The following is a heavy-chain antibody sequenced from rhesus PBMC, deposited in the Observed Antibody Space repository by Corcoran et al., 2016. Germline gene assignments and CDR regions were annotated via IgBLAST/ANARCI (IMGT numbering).Heavy chain of an antibody. V-gene: IGHV4-173*01. D-gene: IGHD3-34*01. CDR3: ARDLGPEDNSLDV. CDR2: FSGSSRSP. Sequence: QVRLQESGPGLVKPSETLSLTCAVSGGSISSNYWSWIRQPPGKGLGWIGRFSGSSRSPAPNHTLNSRLTISTDTSKNQFSLKLSSVSAADTAVYYCARDLGPEDNSLDVWGRGLLVTVSS. CDR1: GGSISSNY. J-gene: IGHJ5-2*02.